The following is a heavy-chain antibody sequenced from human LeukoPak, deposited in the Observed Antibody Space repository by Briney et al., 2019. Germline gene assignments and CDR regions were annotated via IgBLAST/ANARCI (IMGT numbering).Heavy chain of an antibody. J-gene: IGHJ6*02. D-gene: IGHD4-23*01. CDR3: TRLSGGNSDSYYYGLDV. Sequence: GGSLRLSCAASGFTFSSYGIHWVRQASGKGLEWVARIKTKAESYATAYVASVKGRFTISRDDSKNTAYLQMDSLKTEDTAMYYCTRLSGGNSDSYYYGLDVWGQGTTVTVSS. CDR1: GFTFSSYG. V-gene: IGHV3-73*01. CDR2: IKTKAESYAT.